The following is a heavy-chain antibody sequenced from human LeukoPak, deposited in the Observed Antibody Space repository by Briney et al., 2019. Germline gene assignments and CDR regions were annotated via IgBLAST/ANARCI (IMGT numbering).Heavy chain of an antibody. D-gene: IGHD3-16*01. CDR2: INPNSGGT. V-gene: IGHV1-2*02. CDR1: GYTFTAYY. Sequence: GASVKVSCRASGYTFTAYYMHWVRQAPGQGLEWMGWINPNSGGTNYAQKYQGRVTMTRDTSIDTAYMELSSLRSDDTAVYYCARVEGYVGWGQGTLVTVSS. CDR3: ARVEGYVG. J-gene: IGHJ4*02.